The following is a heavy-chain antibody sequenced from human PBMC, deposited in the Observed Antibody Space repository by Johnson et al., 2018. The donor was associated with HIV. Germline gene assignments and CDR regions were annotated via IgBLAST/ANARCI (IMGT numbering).Heavy chain of an antibody. Sequence: QVHLVESGGGVVPPGGSLRLSCAASGFTFSSYGMHWVRQAPGKGLAWVAFIRYDGSTTSYADSVPGRFTISRDTYKNTLYLQMKSLRAEDTAVYYCARVRGVVGATNAFDIWGQGTMVTVSS. J-gene: IGHJ3*02. CDR3: ARVRGVVGATNAFDI. V-gene: IGHV3-30*02. D-gene: IGHD1-26*01. CDR1: GFTFSSYG. CDR2: IRYDGSTT.